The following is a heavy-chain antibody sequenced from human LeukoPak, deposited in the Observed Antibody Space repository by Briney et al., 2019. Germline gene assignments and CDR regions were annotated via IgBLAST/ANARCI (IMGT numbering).Heavy chain of an antibody. CDR3: ARVSDYYYGMDV. V-gene: IGHV4-59*02. CDR1: GGSVSSYY. CDR2: IYYSGST. J-gene: IGHJ6*02. Sequence: SETLSLTCTVSGGSVSSYYWSWIRQPPGKGLEWIGYIYYSGSTNYNPSLKSRVTISVDTSKNQFSLKLSSVTAADTAVYYCARVSDYYYGMDVWGQGTTVTVSS.